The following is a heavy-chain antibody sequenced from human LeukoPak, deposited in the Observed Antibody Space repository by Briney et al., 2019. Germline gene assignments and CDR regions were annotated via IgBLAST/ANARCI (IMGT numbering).Heavy chain of an antibody. V-gene: IGHV1-18*01. D-gene: IGHD6-19*01. CDR2: ISTYNGNT. CDR3: ARDFGYSSGWFPSPNYYYYYGMDV. J-gene: IGHJ6*02. Sequence: ASVTVSCKASGYTFTSYGISWVRQAPGQGLEWMGWISTYNGNTNYAQKLQGRVTMTTDASTSTAYMELRSLRSDDTAVYYCARDFGYSSGWFPSPNYYYYYGMDVWGQGTTVTVSS. CDR1: GYTFTSYG.